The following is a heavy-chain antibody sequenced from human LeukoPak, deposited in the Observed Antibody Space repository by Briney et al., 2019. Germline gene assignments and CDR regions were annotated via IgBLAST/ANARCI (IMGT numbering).Heavy chain of an antibody. Sequence: SVKVSCKASGYTFTSYGISWVRQAPGQGLEWRGWISAYNGNTNYAQKLQGRVTMTTDTSTSTAYMELRSLRSDDTAVYYCARRYYYDSSGYYPTGADDYWGQGTLVTVSS. CDR2: ISAYNGNT. V-gene: IGHV1-18*01. CDR1: GYTFTSYG. D-gene: IGHD3-22*01. CDR3: ARRYYYDSSGYYPTGADDY. J-gene: IGHJ4*02.